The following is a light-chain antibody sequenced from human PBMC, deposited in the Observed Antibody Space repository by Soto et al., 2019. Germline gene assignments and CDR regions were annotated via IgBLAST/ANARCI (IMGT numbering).Light chain of an antibody. V-gene: IGLV2-8*01. CDR3: TSYAGGNNI. CDR2: EVN. Sequence: QSALTQPPSASGSPGQSVTISCTGTSSDVGGYNYVSWYQQHPGKVPKLMIYEVNKRPSGVPDRFSGSKSGNTASLTVSGLKAEDEADYYCTSYAGGNNIFGTGTKLTVL. CDR1: SSDVGGYNY. J-gene: IGLJ1*01.